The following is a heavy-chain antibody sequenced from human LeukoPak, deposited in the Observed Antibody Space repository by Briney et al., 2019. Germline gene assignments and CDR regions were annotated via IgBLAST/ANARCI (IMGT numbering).Heavy chain of an antibody. CDR2: ISYDGSNK. CDR1: GFTLSSYG. Sequence: GGSLRLSCAASGFTLSSYGMHWVPPAPGKGLEWVAVISYDGSNKYYADSVKGRFTISRDNSKNTLSLQMNSLRAEDTAVYYCAKSVGTGGYNAFDIWGQGTMVTAAS. V-gene: IGHV3-30*18. J-gene: IGHJ3*02. CDR3: AKSVGTGGYNAFDI. D-gene: IGHD3-10*01.